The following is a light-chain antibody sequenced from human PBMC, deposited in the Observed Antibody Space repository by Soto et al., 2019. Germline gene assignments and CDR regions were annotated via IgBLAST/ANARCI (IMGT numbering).Light chain of an antibody. V-gene: IGLV1-40*01. J-gene: IGLJ1*01. CDR1: SSNIGAGYD. CDR3: QSYDSSLSGSSV. CDR2: GNS. Sequence: QSVLTQPPSVSGAPGQRVTISCTGSSSNIGAGYDVHWYQQLPGTAPKLLIYGNSNRPSGVPDRFSGSKSGTSASLAITGLQAEDEADSFCQSYDSSLSGSSVFGTGTKVTVL.